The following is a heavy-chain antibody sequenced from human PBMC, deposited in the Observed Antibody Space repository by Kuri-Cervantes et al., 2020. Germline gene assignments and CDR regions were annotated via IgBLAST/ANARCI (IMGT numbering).Heavy chain of an antibody. CDR2: IRSKAYGGTT. Sequence: GESLKISCTASGFTFGDYAMSWFRQAPGKGLEWVGFIRSKAYGGTTEYAASVKGRFTISRDDSKSIAYLQMNSLKAEDTAVYYCAESGDSSGYPSGLFDYWGQGTLVTVSS. J-gene: IGHJ4*02. V-gene: IGHV3-49*03. CDR1: GFTFGDYA. CDR3: AESGDSSGYPSGLFDY. D-gene: IGHD3-22*01.